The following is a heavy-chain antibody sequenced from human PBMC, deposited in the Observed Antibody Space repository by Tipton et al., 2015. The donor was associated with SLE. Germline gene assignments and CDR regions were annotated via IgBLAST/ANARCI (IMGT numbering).Heavy chain of an antibody. D-gene: IGHD5-24*01. Sequence: QSGPEVKMPGASVKVSCKASGYAFSSYYIHWVRQAPGQGLEWMGIINPSGGYTTYTQKFQGRVTMTRDTSTSTVYMELSSLRSEDTAVYYCARGRAGYNHNFDSWGQGTLVTVSS. CDR2: INPSGGYT. CDR3: ARGRAGYNHNFDS. J-gene: IGHJ4*02. V-gene: IGHV1-46*01. CDR1: GYAFSSYY.